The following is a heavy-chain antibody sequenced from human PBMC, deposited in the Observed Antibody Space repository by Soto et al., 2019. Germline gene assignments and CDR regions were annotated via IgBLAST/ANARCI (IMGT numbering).Heavy chain of an antibody. CDR3: ARHSLIATPLYCLDV. CDR1: GYIFARQW. J-gene: IGHJ6*02. CDR2: ILPSESVN. D-gene: IGHD2-15*01. Sequence: GEALKISCQGPGYIFARQWIGWVRHMPGKWLEWMGIILPSESVNIYSPFFQGQVTISVDKAINTAYLQCGSLQTSDTAIYFCARHSLIATPLYCLDVWGQGTTLTVSS. V-gene: IGHV5-51*01.